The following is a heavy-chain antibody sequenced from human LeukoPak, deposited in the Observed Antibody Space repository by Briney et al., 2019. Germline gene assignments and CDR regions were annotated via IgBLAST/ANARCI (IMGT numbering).Heavy chain of an antibody. D-gene: IGHD6-13*01. J-gene: IGHJ3*02. CDR1: GGSISSYY. Sequence: PSETLSLTCTVSGGSISSYYWSWIRQPPGKGLEWIGYIYYSGSTNYNPSLKSRVTISVDTSKNQFSLKLSSVTAADTAVYYCARVWLWSSRKYAFDIWGQGTMVTVSS. V-gene: IGHV4-59*01. CDR3: ARVWLWSSRKYAFDI. CDR2: IYYSGST.